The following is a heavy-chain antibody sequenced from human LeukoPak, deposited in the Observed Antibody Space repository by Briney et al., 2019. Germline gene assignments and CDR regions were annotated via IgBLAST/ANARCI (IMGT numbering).Heavy chain of an antibody. CDR2: IYYSGST. CDR3: ARRGWDDYNKGSFDY. CDR1: GGSISSSSYY. Sequence: SETLSLTCTVSGGSISSSSYYWGWIRQPPGKGLEWIGSIYYSGSTYYNPSLKSRVTISVDTSKNQFSLKLSSVTAADTAVYYCARRGWDDYNKGSFDYWGQGTLVTVSS. V-gene: IGHV4-39*01. J-gene: IGHJ4*02. D-gene: IGHD4-11*01.